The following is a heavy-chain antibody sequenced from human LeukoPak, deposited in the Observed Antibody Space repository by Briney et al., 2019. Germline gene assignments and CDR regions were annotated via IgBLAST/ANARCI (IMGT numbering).Heavy chain of an antibody. V-gene: IGHV3-64D*06. Sequence: GGSLRLSCSASGFTFSSFVMHWVRQAPGTGLEYVSATTSNGGSTYYADSVEGRFTISRENSKNTLYLQMSSLRAEDTAVYYCVKAYCSSTSCSFDYWGQGTLVTVSS. J-gene: IGHJ4*02. CDR3: VKAYCSSTSCSFDY. D-gene: IGHD2-2*01. CDR2: TTSNGGST. CDR1: GFTFSSFV.